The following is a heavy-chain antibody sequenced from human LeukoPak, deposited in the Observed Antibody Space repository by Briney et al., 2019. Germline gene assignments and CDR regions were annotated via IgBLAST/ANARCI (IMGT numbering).Heavy chain of an antibody. D-gene: IGHD3-22*01. Sequence: PSETLSLTCTASGGSISSYYWSWIRQPPGKGLEWIGYIYYSGSTNYHPSLKSRVTISVDTSKNQFSLKLTSVTAADTAVYYCARHKSALDSSGYLIYWGQGTLVTVSS. CDR1: GGSISSYY. V-gene: IGHV4-59*08. CDR2: IYYSGST. CDR3: ARHKSALDSSGYLIY. J-gene: IGHJ4*02.